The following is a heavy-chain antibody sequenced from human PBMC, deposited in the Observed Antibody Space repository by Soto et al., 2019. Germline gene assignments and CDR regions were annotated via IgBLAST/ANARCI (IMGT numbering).Heavy chain of an antibody. CDR3: ANFGSGIPF. J-gene: IGHJ4*02. Sequence: PGGSLRLSCAASGFTLSNYAVNWVRQAPGKGLVWVSHINADGSNTGYADSVKGRFTISRDNARETLYLQMNSLRAEDTAVYYCANFGSGIPFWGQGTLVTVSS. V-gene: IGHV3-74*01. D-gene: IGHD3-10*01. CDR1: GFTLSNYA. CDR2: INADGSNT.